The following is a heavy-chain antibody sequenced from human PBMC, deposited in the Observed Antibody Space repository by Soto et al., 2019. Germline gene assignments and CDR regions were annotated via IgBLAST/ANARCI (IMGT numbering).Heavy chain of an antibody. CDR1: GDSVSSNSAG. CDR2: TYYKSKWYY. J-gene: IGHJ6*03. V-gene: IGHV6-1*01. D-gene: IGHD1-1*01. Sequence: SHTLSLTGDSSGDSVSSNSAGCNWIRQTPSRGLEWLGRTYYKSKWYYTYAASVKSRITVSPDTSKNQFSLQLTSVTPEDTAVYYCARGSWDDVSGHYYMDVWDKGTTVTVSS. CDR3: ARGSWDDVSGHYYMDV.